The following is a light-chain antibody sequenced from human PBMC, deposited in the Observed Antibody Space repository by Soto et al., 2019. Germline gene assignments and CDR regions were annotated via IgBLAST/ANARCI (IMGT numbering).Light chain of an antibody. CDR2: GVS. Sequence: DIQITQPPSSLAASVGDSVTITCRASQRVGTYLNWYRKKKGKAPNLLIYGVSSLQSGVPSKLSGSGYGTDLTITISSMKTEDFETYYCQQYNTYTITFGQGTRLEIK. V-gene: IGKV1-16*02. J-gene: IGKJ5*01. CDR3: QQYNTYTIT. CDR1: QRVGTY.